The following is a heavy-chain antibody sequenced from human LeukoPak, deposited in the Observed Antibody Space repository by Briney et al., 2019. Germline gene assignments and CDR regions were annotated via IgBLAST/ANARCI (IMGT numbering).Heavy chain of an antibody. J-gene: IGHJ4*02. D-gene: IGHD5-18*01. CDR1: GFSLGTRRVG. CDR2: IYLDDDN. V-gene: IGHV2-5*02. CDR3: AHIEQLWLLFDY. Sequence: SGPTLLHPTPTLTLTCTFSGFSLGTRRVGVGWIPQPPGKALEWLARIYLDDDNRYSPSLKSRLTITKDTSKNQVLLTMTNMDTVDTATYYCAHIEQLWLLFDYWGQGTLVTVSS.